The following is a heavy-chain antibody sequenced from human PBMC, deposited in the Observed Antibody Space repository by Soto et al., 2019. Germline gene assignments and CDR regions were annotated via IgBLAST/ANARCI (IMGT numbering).Heavy chain of an antibody. J-gene: IGHJ2*01. CDR1: GFTFTSFG. V-gene: IGHV3-30*18. CDR3: AKDAQYCSSSSCSGDLYFDL. CDR2: ISYDGRSK. Sequence: QVQLVESGGGVVQPGRSLRLSCAASGFTFTSFGMHWVRQAPGKGLEWVAVISYDGRSKYYADSVKGRFTLSRDNSKNTLYLQMNSLRPEDTAVYYCAKDAQYCSSSSCSGDLYFDLWGRGTLVAVSS. D-gene: IGHD2-15*01.